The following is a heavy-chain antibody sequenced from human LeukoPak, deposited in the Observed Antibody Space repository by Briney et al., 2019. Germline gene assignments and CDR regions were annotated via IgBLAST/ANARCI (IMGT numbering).Heavy chain of an antibody. Sequence: SETLSLTCTISDYSISSAYYWGWIRQPPGKGLEWIGDVGHSGSADYNPSLKSRVTVSADPSKTQFSLKLTSVTAADTAVYYCATRGDYSDTSGNSYDALDIWGQGTMVTVSS. V-gene: IGHV4-38-2*02. CDR2: VGHSGSA. D-gene: IGHD3-22*01. J-gene: IGHJ3*02. CDR1: DYSISSAYY. CDR3: ATRGDYSDTSGNSYDALDI.